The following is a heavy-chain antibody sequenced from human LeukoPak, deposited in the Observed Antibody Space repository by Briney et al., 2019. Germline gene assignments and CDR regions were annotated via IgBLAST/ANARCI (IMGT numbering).Heavy chain of an antibody. D-gene: IGHD3-22*01. Sequence: GGSLRLSCAASRFTFSRYCIHWVRQAPGKALVCFSRINSDGISTSYADSVKGRFTMPRDNAKNTLDLQMNSLRAEDRAVYYCARDGNYYDSSGLADYWGQGTMVTVSS. CDR2: INSDGIST. J-gene: IGHJ4*02. CDR3: ARDGNYYDSSGLADY. CDR1: RFTFSRYC. V-gene: IGHV3-74*01.